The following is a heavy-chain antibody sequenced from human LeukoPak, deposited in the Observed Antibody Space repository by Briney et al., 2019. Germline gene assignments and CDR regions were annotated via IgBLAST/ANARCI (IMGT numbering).Heavy chain of an antibody. CDR2: IYYSGST. Sequence: PSETLSLTCTVSGGSISSGDYYWSWIRQPPGKGLEWIGYIYYSGSTSYNPSLKSRVSISVDTSKNQFSLKLSSVTAADTAVYYCAREWAWPADCGDSDAFDIWGQGTMVTVSS. J-gene: IGHJ3*02. V-gene: IGHV4-30-4*01. D-gene: IGHD4-17*01. CDR1: GGSISSGDYY. CDR3: AREWAWPADCGDSDAFDI.